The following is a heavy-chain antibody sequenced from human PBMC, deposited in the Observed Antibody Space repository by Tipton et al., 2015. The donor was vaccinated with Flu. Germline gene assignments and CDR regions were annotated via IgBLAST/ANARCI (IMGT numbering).Heavy chain of an antibody. V-gene: IGHV4-4*07. CDR2: VYASGST. Sequence: TLSLTCTVSGGSTSSFYWSWIRQPAGKGLEWIGRVYASGSTKYNPSLKSRVTMSVDTSKNEFSLKLSSVTAADTAVYYWARGSGSGTYVMFYFWGQGTLVNVSS. J-gene: IGHJ4*02. D-gene: IGHD3-10*01. CDR3: ARGSGSGTYVMFYF. CDR1: GGSTSSFY.